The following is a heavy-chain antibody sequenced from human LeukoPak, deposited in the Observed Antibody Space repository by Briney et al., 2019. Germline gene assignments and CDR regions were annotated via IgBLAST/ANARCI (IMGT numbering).Heavy chain of an antibody. CDR3: ASHGAFYLAY. J-gene: IGHJ4*02. D-gene: IGHD2/OR15-2a*01. V-gene: IGHV4-4*02. Sequence: SETLSLTCAVSGGPISSNNWWSWVRQPPGKGLEWIGEIYHIGNTNYNPSLKSRVTISVDKSNNQFSLKLNSVTAADTAVYYCASHGAFYLAYWGQGTLVTVSS. CDR2: IYHIGNT. CDR1: GGPISSNNW.